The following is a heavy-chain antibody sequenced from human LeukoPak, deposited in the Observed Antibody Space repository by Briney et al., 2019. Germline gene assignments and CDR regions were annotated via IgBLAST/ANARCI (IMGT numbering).Heavy chain of an antibody. V-gene: IGHV1-69*05. CDR1: GGTFISYA. CDR3: ARGFHYDSSGYYYFY. Sequence: ASVKVSCKASGGTFISYAISWVRQAPGQGLECMGGIIPLFGTANYAQKFQGRLTITTDESTSTAYMELSSLRSEDTAVYYCARGFHYDSSGYYYFYWGQGTLVTVSS. CDR2: IIPLFGTA. J-gene: IGHJ4*02. D-gene: IGHD3-22*01.